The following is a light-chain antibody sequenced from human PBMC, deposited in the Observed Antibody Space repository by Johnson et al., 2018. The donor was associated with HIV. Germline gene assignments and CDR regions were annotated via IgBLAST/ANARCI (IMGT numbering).Light chain of an antibody. V-gene: IGLV1-51*01. CDR2: DNN. CDR3: GTWDSSLGVYV. J-gene: IGLJ1*01. CDR1: SSNIGNNY. Sequence: QSVLTQPPSVSAAPGQKVTISCSGSSSNIGNNYVSWYQQVPGTAPKLLIYDNNKRPSEIPDRFSGSKSGTSATLGITGLQTGDEADCYCGTWDSSLGVYVFGTGTKVTVL.